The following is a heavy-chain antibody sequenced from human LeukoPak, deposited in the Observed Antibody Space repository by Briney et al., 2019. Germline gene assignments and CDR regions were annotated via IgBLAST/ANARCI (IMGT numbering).Heavy chain of an antibody. V-gene: IGHV3-19*01. J-gene: IGHJ6*04. CDR3: AELGVTMIGGV. CDR2: VSWNGSRT. CDR1: GFTFSNSD. Sequence: GGSLRLSCAASGFTFSNSDMNWVCQAPGKGLEWVSGVSWNGSRTHYADSVKGRFIISRDNSRNFLYQQMNSLRPEDMAVYYCAELGVTMIGGVWGKGTTVTISS. D-gene: IGHD3-10*02.